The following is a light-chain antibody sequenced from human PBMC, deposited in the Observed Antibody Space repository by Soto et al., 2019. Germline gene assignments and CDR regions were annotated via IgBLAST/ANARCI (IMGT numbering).Light chain of an antibody. CDR3: AAWDDTVRSYV. Sequence: QSVLTQPPSVSGTPGQRVTISCSGGISNIGTNYVHWFQQLPGTAPKVLSNRDNQRPSGVPDRFSGSKSGTSASLAISGLQSEVEAEYYCAAWDDTVRSYVFGTGTKVTVL. CDR1: ISNIGTNY. V-gene: IGLV1-47*01. J-gene: IGLJ1*01. CDR2: RDN.